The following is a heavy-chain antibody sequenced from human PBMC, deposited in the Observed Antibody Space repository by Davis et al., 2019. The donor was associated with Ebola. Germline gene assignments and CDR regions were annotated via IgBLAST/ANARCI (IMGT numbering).Heavy chain of an antibody. Sequence: MPSETLSLTCTVSGGSIGSSSYYWGWIRQPPGKGLEWIGSIYYSGSTYYNPSLKSRVTISVDTSKNQFSLKLSSVTAADTAVYYCAVLNPLYAASLGDYWGQGTLVTVSS. CDR3: AVLNPLYAASLGDY. V-gene: IGHV4-39*01. J-gene: IGHJ4*02. CDR1: GGSIGSSSYY. CDR2: IYYSGST. D-gene: IGHD2-8*01.